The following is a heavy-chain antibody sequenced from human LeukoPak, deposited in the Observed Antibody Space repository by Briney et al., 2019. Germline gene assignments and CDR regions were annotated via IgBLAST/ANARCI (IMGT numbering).Heavy chain of an antibody. CDR1: GFTFSSYA. Sequence: AGSLRLSCAASGFTFSSYAMSWVRQAPGKGLEWVSAISGSGGSTYYADSVKGRFTISRDNSKNTLYLQMNSLRAKDTAVYYCAKDGSSYCSGGSCYFFDYWGQGTLVTVSS. J-gene: IGHJ4*02. CDR2: ISGSGGST. D-gene: IGHD2-15*01. CDR3: AKDGSSYCSGGSCYFFDY. V-gene: IGHV3-23*01.